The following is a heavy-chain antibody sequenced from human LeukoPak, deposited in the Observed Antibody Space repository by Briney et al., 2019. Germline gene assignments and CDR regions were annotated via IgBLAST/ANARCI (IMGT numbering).Heavy chain of an antibody. Sequence: SETLSLTCTVSGGSISSYYWSWIRQPPGKGLEWIGYIYYSGTTNYNPSLKSRVTISVDTSKNQFSLKLSSVTAADTAVYYCARARPLVLSPFDPWGQGTLVTVSS. CDR1: GGSISSYY. CDR2: IYYSGTT. CDR3: ARARPLVLSPFDP. V-gene: IGHV4-59*12. D-gene: IGHD2-15*01. J-gene: IGHJ5*02.